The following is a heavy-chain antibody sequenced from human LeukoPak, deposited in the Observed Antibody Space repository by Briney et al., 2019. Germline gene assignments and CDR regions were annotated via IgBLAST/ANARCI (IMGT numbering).Heavy chain of an antibody. CDR3: ARDEKWLIDY. CDR1: GYTFNNYG. V-gene: IGHV1-18*01. J-gene: IGHJ4*02. Sequence: ASVKVSCKASGYTFNNYGISWVRQAPGQGLEWMGWIYTYNGHTRYAQTFQGRVTMTTDISTSTAYMEVRSLRSDDTAVYYCARDEKWLIDYWGQGTLVTVSS. D-gene: IGHD5-12*01. CDR2: IYTYNGHT.